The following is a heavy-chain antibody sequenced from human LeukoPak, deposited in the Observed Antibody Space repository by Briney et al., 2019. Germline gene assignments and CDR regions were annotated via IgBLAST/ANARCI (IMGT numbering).Heavy chain of an antibody. CDR1: GGTFSSYA. CDR2: INPNSGGT. J-gene: IGHJ3*02. D-gene: IGHD4-17*01. CDR3: AGLYGDYGLDAFDI. V-gene: IGHV1-2*02. Sequence: GASVKVSCKASGGTFSSYAISWVRQAPGQGLEWMGWINPNSGGTNYAQKFQGRVTMTRDTSISTAYMELSRLRSDDTAVYYCAGLYGDYGLDAFDIWGQGTMVTVSS.